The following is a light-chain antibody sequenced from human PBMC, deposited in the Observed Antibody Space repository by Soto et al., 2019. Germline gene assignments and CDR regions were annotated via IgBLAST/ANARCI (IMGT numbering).Light chain of an antibody. V-gene: IGLV2-23*01. CDR1: SSDVGTYKP. CDR3: CSFAGSSTW. J-gene: IGLJ3*02. Sequence: QSVLTQPASVSGSPGQSITISCTGTSSDVGTYKPVSWYQQHPGKAPKVIIYDDSKRPSGVSNRFSGSKSGNTASLTISGLQAEDEADYYCCSFAGSSTWFGGGTKGTVL. CDR2: DDS.